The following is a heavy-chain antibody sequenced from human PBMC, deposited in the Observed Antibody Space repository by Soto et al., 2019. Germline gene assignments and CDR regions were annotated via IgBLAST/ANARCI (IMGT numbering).Heavy chain of an antibody. CDR1: GYSFIGYY. CDR3: ARGEVNWFDP. Sequence: ASVKVSCKASGYSFIGYYMHWVRQAPGQGLEWMGWINPKSGVTNYAQKFQGRVTMTRDTSITTAYMELSSLRSDDTAVYYCARGEVNWFDPWGQGDLVTVSS. J-gene: IGHJ5*02. V-gene: IGHV1-2*02. CDR2: INPKSGVT.